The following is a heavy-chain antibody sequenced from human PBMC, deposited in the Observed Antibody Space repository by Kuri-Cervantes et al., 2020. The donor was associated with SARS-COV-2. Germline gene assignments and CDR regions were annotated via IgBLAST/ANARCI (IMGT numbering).Heavy chain of an antibody. D-gene: IGHD2-8*01. CDR3: ARQGPTRRTYYFDY. CDR2: IYTSGST. CDR1: GGSISSYY. J-gene: IGHJ4*02. V-gene: IGHV4-4*07. Sequence: SETLSLTCTVSGGSISSYYWSWIRQPAGKGLEWIGRIYTSGSTNCNPSLKSRVTMSVDTSKNQFSLKLSSVTAADTAVYYCARQGPTRRTYYFDYWGQGTLVTVSS.